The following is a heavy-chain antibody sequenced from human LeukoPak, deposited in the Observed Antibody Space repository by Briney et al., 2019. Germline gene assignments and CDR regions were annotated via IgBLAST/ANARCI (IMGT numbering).Heavy chain of an antibody. CDR2: MNPNSGNT. V-gene: IGHV1-8*01. D-gene: IGHD5-12*01. CDR3: AREGGYDDYYYYMDV. CDR1: GYTFTSYD. Sequence: ASVKVSCKASGYTFTSYDINWVRQATGQGLEWMGWMNPNSGNTGYAQKFQGRVTMTRNASISTAYMELRSLRSDDTAVYYCAREGGYDDYYYYMDVWGKGTTVTISS. J-gene: IGHJ6*03.